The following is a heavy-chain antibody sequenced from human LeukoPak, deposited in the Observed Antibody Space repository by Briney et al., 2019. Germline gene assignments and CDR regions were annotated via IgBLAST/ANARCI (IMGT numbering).Heavy chain of an antibody. CDR1: GFTFSNYA. Sequence: GGSLRLSCAASGFTFSNYAMSWVRQAPGKGLEWVSGINGSGGSTYYADSVKGRFTISRDNSKNTLYLQMNSLTDEDTAVYYCASLLSGSNQINDYWGQGTLVTVSS. D-gene: IGHD1-26*01. V-gene: IGHV3-23*01. J-gene: IGHJ4*02. CDR2: INGSGGST. CDR3: ASLLSGSNQINDY.